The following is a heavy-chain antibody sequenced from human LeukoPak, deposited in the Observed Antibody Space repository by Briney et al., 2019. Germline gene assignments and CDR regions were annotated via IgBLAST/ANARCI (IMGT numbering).Heavy chain of an antibody. Sequence: GRSLTLSCAASGFTFSSYGMHWVRQPPAKGLERVGFIRNDGSNKYYADSVKGRFTISRYNSKYTLYLQMNSVRAEDTDVYYCAELGITMIGGVWGKGTTVTISS. D-gene: IGHD3-10*02. CDR1: GFTFSSYG. V-gene: IGHV3-30*02. CDR3: AELGITMIGGV. J-gene: IGHJ6*04. CDR2: IRNDGSNK.